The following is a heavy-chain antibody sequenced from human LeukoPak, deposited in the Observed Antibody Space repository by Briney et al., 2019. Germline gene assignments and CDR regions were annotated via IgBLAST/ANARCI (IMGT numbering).Heavy chain of an antibody. CDR1: EYSFATYW. D-gene: IGHD2-15*01. Sequence: GESLKISCKGSEYSFATYWIGWVRQMPGQGLEWMGIIFPGDSDTRYSPSFQGQVTISADKYISTAYLQWSCLKAFVTAIVYSASEYCSGGNCYFDYWGQGTLVTVSS. J-gene: IGHJ4*02. CDR2: IFPGDSDT. CDR3: ASEYCSGGNCYFDY. V-gene: IGHV5-51*01.